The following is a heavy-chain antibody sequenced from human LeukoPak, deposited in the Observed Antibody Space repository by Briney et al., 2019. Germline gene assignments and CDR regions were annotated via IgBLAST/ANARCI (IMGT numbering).Heavy chain of an antibody. CDR3: ARDEWWQFIAVAITSYFDR. Sequence: GGSLRLSCAASGFAFSSYWMSWVRQAPGKEPEWVANIKPDGSEKHYVDSVKGRFTIARDNAKNSLYLQMNSLRVEDTAVYYCARDEWWQFIAVAITSYFDRWGQGTLVTVSS. D-gene: IGHD6-19*01. J-gene: IGHJ4*02. CDR1: GFAFSSYW. CDR2: IKPDGSEK. V-gene: IGHV3-7*01.